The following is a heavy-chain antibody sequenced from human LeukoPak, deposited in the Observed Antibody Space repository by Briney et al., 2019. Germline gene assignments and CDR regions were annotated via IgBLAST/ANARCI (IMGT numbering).Heavy chain of an antibody. Sequence: SETLSLTCTVSGGSVTTYYWSWIRQPPGKGLEWIGYIYYSGSTNYNPSLKSRVTISVDTSKNQFSLKLSSVTAADTAVYYCAGTAAAGTLGYFDYWGQGTLVTVSS. CDR2: IYYSGST. V-gene: IGHV4-59*08. D-gene: IGHD6-13*01. CDR1: GGSVTTYY. CDR3: AGTAAAGTLGYFDY. J-gene: IGHJ4*02.